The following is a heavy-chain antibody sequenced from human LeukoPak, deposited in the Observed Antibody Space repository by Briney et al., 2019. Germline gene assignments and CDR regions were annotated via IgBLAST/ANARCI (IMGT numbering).Heavy chain of an antibody. D-gene: IGHD1-14*01. J-gene: IGHJ6*03. Sequence: ASVKVSCKASGYTFTDYYMHWVRQTPGQGREWMGWINPNSGGTNYAQKFQGRVTMTRDTSISTAYMELSRLRSDDTALYYCARGSANHYYMDVWGKGTTVTVSS. V-gene: IGHV1-2*02. CDR3: ARGSANHYYMDV. CDR2: INPNSGGT. CDR1: GYTFTDYY.